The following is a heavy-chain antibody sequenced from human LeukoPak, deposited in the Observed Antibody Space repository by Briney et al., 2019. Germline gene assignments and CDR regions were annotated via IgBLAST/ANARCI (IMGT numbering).Heavy chain of an antibody. D-gene: IGHD3-10*01. CDR1: GYTFTSYG. CDR3: ARAHRGPSWFDP. Sequence: ASVKVSCKASGYTFTSYGISWVRQAPGQGLEWMGWISAYNGNTNYAQKLQGRVTMTTDTSTSTACMELRSLRSDDTAVYYCARAHRGPSWFDPWGQGTLVTVSS. J-gene: IGHJ5*02. CDR2: ISAYNGNT. V-gene: IGHV1-18*01.